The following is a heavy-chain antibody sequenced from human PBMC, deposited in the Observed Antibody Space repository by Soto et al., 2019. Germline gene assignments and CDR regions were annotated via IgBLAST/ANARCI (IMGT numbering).Heavy chain of an antibody. CDR3: AKDRPYIVVVPAAIGLAFDI. CDR1: GFTFSSYA. Sequence: GGSLRLSCAASGFTFSSYAMSWVRQAPGKGLEWVSAISGSGGSTYYADSVKGRFTISRDNSKNTLYLQMNSLRAEDTAVYYCAKDRPYIVVVPAAIGLAFDIWGQGTMVTVSS. J-gene: IGHJ3*02. CDR2: ISGSGGST. D-gene: IGHD2-2*01. V-gene: IGHV3-23*01.